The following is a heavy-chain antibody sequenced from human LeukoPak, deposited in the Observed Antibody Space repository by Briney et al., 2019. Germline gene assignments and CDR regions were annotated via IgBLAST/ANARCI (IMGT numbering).Heavy chain of an antibody. J-gene: IGHJ4*02. CDR1: RFSFSSYG. CDR2: ISNDGSNE. Sequence: PGRSLRLSCAASRFSFSSYGMHWVRQAPGKGLEWVAIISNDGSNEYYAGSVKGRFTISRDNSKNTLYLQMNSLRTEDTAVYYCAKGESSIWRGSYYFDYWGQGTLVTVSS. D-gene: IGHD6-13*01. V-gene: IGHV3-30*18. CDR3: AKGESSIWRGSYYFDY.